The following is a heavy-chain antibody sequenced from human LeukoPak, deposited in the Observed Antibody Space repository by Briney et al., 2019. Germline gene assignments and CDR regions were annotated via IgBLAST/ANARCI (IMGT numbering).Heavy chain of an antibody. CDR3: ARDSGRYFDWLFGI. D-gene: IGHD3-9*01. CDR1: GYTFSGYY. J-gene: IGHJ4*02. CDR2: INPNSGGT. V-gene: IGHV1-2*02. Sequence: GASVKVSCKASGYTFSGYYMHWVRQAPGQGLEWVGWINPNSGGTNYAQKFQGRVTMTRDTSISTAYMELSRLLSGDTAVYYCARDSGRYFDWLFGIWGQGALVTVSS.